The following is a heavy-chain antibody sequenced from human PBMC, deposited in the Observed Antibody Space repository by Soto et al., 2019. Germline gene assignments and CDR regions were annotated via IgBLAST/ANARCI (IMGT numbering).Heavy chain of an antibody. CDR2: ILYSGTT. Sequence: SETLSLTCTVSXDSISGYYWSWIRQPPGKGLEWIGYILYSGTTNYNPSLKSRVTISVDTSNNQFSLKLSSVTAADTAVYYCARLGTAMVDFDYWGQGTLVTVSS. J-gene: IGHJ4*02. CDR1: XDSISGYY. V-gene: IGHV4-59*08. D-gene: IGHD5-18*01. CDR3: ARLGTAMVDFDY.